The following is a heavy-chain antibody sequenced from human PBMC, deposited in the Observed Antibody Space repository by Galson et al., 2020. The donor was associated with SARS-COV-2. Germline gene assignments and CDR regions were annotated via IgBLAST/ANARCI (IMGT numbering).Heavy chain of an antibody. CDR2: IYWDDDK. CDR3: ARFYYDYQ. D-gene: IGHD3-16*01. V-gene: IGHV2-5*02. CDR1: GFSLSTSGVG. Sequence: KMSGPTLVKPTQTLTLTCTFSGFSLSTSGVGVGWIRQPPGKALEWLALIYWDDDKRYSPSLRSRLTITKETSKNQVVLTVTNRDPVDTATYYGARFYYDYQWGQGSLVTVSS. J-gene: IGHJ4*02.